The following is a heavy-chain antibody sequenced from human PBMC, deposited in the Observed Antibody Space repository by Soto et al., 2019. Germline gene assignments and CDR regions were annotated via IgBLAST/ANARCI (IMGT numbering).Heavy chain of an antibody. Sequence: DVQLLESGGGLVQPEGYLRLSCAASGVTFSSYAMGWVRQGPGQGLEWVAVVSIGGSPHYADSVGGRFTISRDNSKNTLSLQMNSLTAEDTAVYFCAKRRGAGGHFDYWGQRALVTVSS. J-gene: IGHJ4*02. CDR2: VSIGGSP. CDR3: AKRRGAGGHFDY. CDR1: GVTFSSYA. V-gene: IGHV3-23*01. D-gene: IGHD2-15*01.